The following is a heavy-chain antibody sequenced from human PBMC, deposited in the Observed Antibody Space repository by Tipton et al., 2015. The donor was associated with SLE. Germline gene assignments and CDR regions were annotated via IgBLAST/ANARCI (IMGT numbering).Heavy chain of an antibody. Sequence: GSLRLSCAASGFSFSDYAMSWVRQAPGKGLEWVSAISESGATTYYTNSVRGRFTISRDTSNNMLYLQMNSLRLEDTAVYYCPKGGRWVRDPFDVWGQGTVVTVSS. CDR3: PKGGRWVRDPFDV. V-gene: IGHV3-23*01. CDR2: ISESGATT. CDR1: GFSFSDYA. D-gene: IGHD6-13*01. J-gene: IGHJ3*01.